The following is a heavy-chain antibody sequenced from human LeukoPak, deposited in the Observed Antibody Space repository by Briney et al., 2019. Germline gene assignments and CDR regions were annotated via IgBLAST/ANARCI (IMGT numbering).Heavy chain of an antibody. Sequence: ASVKVSCKASGYTFTSYGISWVRQAPGQGLEWMGWISAYNGNTNYAQKLQGRVAMTTDTSTSTAYMELRSLRSDDMAVYYCAREYSSGWYNDYNYGMDVWGQGTTVTVSS. J-gene: IGHJ6*02. D-gene: IGHD6-19*01. CDR1: GYTFTSYG. CDR3: AREYSSGWYNDYNYGMDV. V-gene: IGHV1-18*03. CDR2: ISAYNGNT.